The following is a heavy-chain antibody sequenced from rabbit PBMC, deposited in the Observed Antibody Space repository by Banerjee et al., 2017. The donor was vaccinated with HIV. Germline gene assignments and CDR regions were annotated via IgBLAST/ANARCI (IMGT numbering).Heavy chain of an antibody. CDR3: ARAADYADFGYDL. Sequence: QSLEESGGDLVKPGASLTLTCTASGFTLSSYWMCWVRQAPGKGLEWVACVDASSSGITAYATWAKGRFTISKASSTTVTLQMTSLTAADTATYFCARAADYADFGYDLWGPGTLVTVS. D-gene: IGHD2-1*01. CDR1: GFTLSSYW. V-gene: IGHV1S40*01. CDR2: VDASSSGIT. J-gene: IGHJ4*01.